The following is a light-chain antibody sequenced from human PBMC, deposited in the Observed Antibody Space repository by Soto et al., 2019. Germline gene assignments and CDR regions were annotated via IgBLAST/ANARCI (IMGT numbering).Light chain of an antibody. CDR2: SAS. V-gene: IGKV3-15*01. CDR3: QQGHNWPLT. Sequence: EIVMTQSPATLSVSPGERATLSCRASQSISTELAWYQQKPGQPPRLLIYSASTRTTGVPARFTGSGSGSKFTLTMSGLQSEDFAVFYCQQGHNWPLTFGQGTRLEI. J-gene: IGKJ2*01. CDR1: QSISTE.